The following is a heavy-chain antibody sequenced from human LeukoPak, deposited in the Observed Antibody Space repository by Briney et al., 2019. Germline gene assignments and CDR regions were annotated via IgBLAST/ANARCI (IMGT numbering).Heavy chain of an antibody. V-gene: IGHV4-39*07. J-gene: IGHJ6*02. CDR3: ARDELWFGSRVAMDV. CDR2: IYYSGST. D-gene: IGHD3-10*01. Sequence: SETLSLTCTVSGGSISSSSYYWGWIRQPPGKGLEWIGRIYYSGSTYYNPSLKSRVTISVDTSKKQFSLKVSSVTAADTAVYYCARDELWFGSRVAMDVWGQGTTVTVSS. CDR1: GGSISSSSYY.